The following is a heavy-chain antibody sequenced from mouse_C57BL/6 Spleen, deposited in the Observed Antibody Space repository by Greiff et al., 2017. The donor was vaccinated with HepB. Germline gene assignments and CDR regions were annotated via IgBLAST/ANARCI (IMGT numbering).Heavy chain of an antibody. CDR3: ARDLRENAALDGYSFAY. D-gene: IGHD2-3*01. Sequence: EVKLMESGPGLVKPSQSLSLTCSVTGYSITSGYYWNWIRQFPGNKLEWMGYISYDGSNNYNPSLKNRISITRDTSKNQFFLKLNSVTTEDTATYYCARDLRENAALDGYSFAYWGQGTLVTVSA. J-gene: IGHJ3*01. V-gene: IGHV3-6*01. CDR2: ISYDGSN. CDR1: GYSITSGYY.